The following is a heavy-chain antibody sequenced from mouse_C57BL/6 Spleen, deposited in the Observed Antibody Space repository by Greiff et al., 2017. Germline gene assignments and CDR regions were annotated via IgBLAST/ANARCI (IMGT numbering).Heavy chain of an antibody. CDR1: GYTFTSYW. J-gene: IGHJ2*01. CDR2: IHPNSGST. Sequence: QVQLQQPGAELVKPGASVKLSCKASGYTFTSYWMHWVKQRPGQGLEWIGMIHPNSGSTNYNEKFKIKATLTVDKSSSPAYMQLSRLTAEDSAVYYCARTPPYYGISYDYWGQGTTLTVSS. CDR3: ARTPPYYGISYDY. D-gene: IGHD1-1*01. V-gene: IGHV1-64*01.